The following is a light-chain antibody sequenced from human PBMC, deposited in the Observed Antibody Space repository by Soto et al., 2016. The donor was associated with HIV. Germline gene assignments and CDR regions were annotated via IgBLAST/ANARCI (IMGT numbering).Light chain of an antibody. CDR1: KLGXKY. J-gene: IGLJ1*01. CDR3: QAWDSNTAV. Sequence: SYELTQPPSVSVSPGQTASIPCSGDKLGXKYACWYQQKPGQFPVLVIYQDNRRPSGIPERFSGSNSGNTATLTISGTQPMDEADYFCQAWDSNTAVFGTGTKVTVL. CDR2: QDN. V-gene: IGLV3-1*01.